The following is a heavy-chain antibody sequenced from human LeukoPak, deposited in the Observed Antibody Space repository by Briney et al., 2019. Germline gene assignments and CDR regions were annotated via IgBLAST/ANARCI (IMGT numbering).Heavy chain of an antibody. D-gene: IGHD3-9*01. CDR2: ISGSGGST. CDR3: AASVGTTYYDILTGYLGGMDV. CDR1: GFTFSSYA. V-gene: IGHV3-23*01. Sequence: GGSLRLSCAASGFTFSSYAMSWVRQAPGKGLEWVSAISGSGGSTYYADSVKGRFTIFRDNSKNTLYLQMNSLRAEDTAVYYCAASVGTTYYDILTGYLGGMDVWGQGTTVTVSS. J-gene: IGHJ6*02.